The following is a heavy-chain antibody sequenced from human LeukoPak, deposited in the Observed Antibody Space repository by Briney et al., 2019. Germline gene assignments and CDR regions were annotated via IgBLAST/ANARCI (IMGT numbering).Heavy chain of an antibody. CDR2: INAGNGNT. CDR1: EYTFTTFA. J-gene: IGHJ5*02. V-gene: IGHV1-3*01. CDR3: ARDSRTISNWFDT. Sequence: ASVKVSCKASEYTFTTFAIHWVRQVPGQSLEWMGWINAGNGNTKYSQNFQGRVTITRDTSASTAYMELSSLTSEDTAVYYCARDSRTISNWFDTWGQGTPVTVSS. D-gene: IGHD1-1*01.